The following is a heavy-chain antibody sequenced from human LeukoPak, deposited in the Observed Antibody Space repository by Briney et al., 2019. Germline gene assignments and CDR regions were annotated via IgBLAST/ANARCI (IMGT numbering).Heavy chain of an antibody. D-gene: IGHD4-17*01. V-gene: IGHV3-23*01. Sequence: GGSLRLSCAASGFTFSNYVMSWVRQAPGKGLEWVSDISGSGGSTHYADSVKGRFTISRENSQNTLYLQMNSLRAEGTAVYYCAKDGYGVLDYWGQGTLVTVSS. CDR3: AKDGYGVLDY. CDR2: ISGSGGST. CDR1: GFTFSNYV. J-gene: IGHJ4*02.